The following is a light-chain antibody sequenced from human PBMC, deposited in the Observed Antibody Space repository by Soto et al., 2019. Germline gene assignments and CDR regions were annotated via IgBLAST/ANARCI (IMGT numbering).Light chain of an antibody. CDR2: DVS. CDR3: QKRSNWPRT. Sequence: DIVMTQSPGTLSLSPGERATLSFRASQSISSNYLAWYQQKPGQAPRLLMYDVSNRATGIPARFSGSGSGTAFTLTISSLEPEDLAVYYCQKRSNWPRTFGQGTKVDIK. V-gene: IGKV3-11*01. J-gene: IGKJ1*01. CDR1: QSISSNY.